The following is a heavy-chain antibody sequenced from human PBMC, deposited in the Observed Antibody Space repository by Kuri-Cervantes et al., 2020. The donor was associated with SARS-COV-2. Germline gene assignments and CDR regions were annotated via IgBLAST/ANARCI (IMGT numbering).Heavy chain of an antibody. V-gene: IGHV3-48*04. D-gene: IGHD3-9*01. CDR3: ARFDFGYYYGMDV. J-gene: IGHJ6*02. CDR2: ISSSGSTI. CDR1: GFTFSSYA. Sequence: GESLKISCAASGFTFSSYAMHWVRQAPGKGLEWVSYISSSGSTIYYADSVKGRFTISRDNAKNSLYLQMNSLRAEDTAVYYCARFDFGYYYGMDVWGQGTTVTVSS.